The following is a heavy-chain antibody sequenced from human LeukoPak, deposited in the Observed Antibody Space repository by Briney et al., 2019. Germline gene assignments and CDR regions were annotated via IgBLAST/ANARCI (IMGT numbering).Heavy chain of an antibody. J-gene: IGHJ5*02. V-gene: IGHV1-69*06. CDR3: ARGFIAVAGMGAWFDP. CDR2: IIPIFGTA. CDR1: GGTFSSYA. Sequence: ASVKVSCKASGGTFSSYAISWVRQAPGQGLEWMGGIIPIFGTANYAQKFQGRVTITADKSTSTAYMELSSLRSEDTAVYYCARGFIAVAGMGAWFDPWGQGTLVTVSS. D-gene: IGHD6-19*01.